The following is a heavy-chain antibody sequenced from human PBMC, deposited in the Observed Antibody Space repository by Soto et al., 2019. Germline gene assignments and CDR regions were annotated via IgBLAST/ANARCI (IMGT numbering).Heavy chain of an antibody. V-gene: IGHV1-3*01. CDR1: GYTFTSYA. CDR3: ARDLYYGSGSYYNGGGFDP. J-gene: IGHJ5*02. CDR2: INAGNGNT. Sequence: QVQLVQSGAEVKKPGASVKVSCKASGYTFTSYAMHWVRQAPGQRLEWMGWINAGNGNTKYSQKFQGRVTITRDTSASIAYMELSSLRSEDTAVYYCARDLYYGSGSYYNGGGFDPWGQGTLVTVSS. D-gene: IGHD3-10*01.